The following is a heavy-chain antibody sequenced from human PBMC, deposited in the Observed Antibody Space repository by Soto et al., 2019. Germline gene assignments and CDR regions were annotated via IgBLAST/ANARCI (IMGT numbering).Heavy chain of an antibody. CDR1: GLTFSSYA. V-gene: IGHV3-23*01. CDR3: AKGTVGSTLQSYYFDF. J-gene: IGHJ4*02. D-gene: IGHD6-13*01. Sequence: PVGSLRLSCAVSGLTFSSYAMSWVRQGPGKGLEWVSTISGSGGSTYYADSVKGRFTISRDNSRDTLCLQMNNLRAEDTAVYYCAKGTVGSTLQSYYFDFWGQGTLVTVSS. CDR2: ISGSGGST.